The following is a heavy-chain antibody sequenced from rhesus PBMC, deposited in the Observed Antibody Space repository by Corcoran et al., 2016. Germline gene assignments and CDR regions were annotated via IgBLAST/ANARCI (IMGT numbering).Heavy chain of an antibody. CDR2: IKTKVDGETT. CDR1: GFTFSNYW. Sequence: EVQLVESGADLVQPGGSLRLSCVASGFTFSNYWMLWVRQAPGKGLDWVAHIKTKVDGETTDYAASVKGRFTISRDDSKNTLYLQMNSLKTEDTAVYYCTTVDYWGQGVLVTVSS. V-gene: IGHV3-30*02. J-gene: IGHJ4*01. CDR3: TTVDY.